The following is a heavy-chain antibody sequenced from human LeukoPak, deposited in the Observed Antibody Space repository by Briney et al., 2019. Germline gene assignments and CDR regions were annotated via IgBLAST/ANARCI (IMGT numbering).Heavy chain of an antibody. CDR3: ARTAAGTGNWFDP. CDR2: IYHSGST. V-gene: IGHV4-38-2*02. D-gene: IGHD6-13*01. Sequence: PSETLSLTCTVSGYSISSGYYWGWIRQPPGKGLEWIGSIYHSGSTYYNSSLKSRVTISVDTSKNQFSLKLSSVTAADTAVYYCARTAAGTGNWFDPWGQGTLVTVSS. CDR1: GYSISSGYY. J-gene: IGHJ5*02.